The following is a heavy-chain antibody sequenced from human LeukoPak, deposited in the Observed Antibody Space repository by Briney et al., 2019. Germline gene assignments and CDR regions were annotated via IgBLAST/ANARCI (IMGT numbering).Heavy chain of an antibody. Sequence: GGSLRLSCAASGLTFSSYWMSWVRQAPGKGLEWVVNIKQDGSEKYYVDSVKGRFTISRDNAKNSLYLQMNSLRAEDTAVYYCARDTTIFGVVTTSFDYWGQGTLVTVSS. V-gene: IGHV3-7*01. J-gene: IGHJ4*02. D-gene: IGHD3-3*01. CDR1: GLTFSSYW. CDR2: IKQDGSEK. CDR3: ARDTTIFGVVTTSFDY.